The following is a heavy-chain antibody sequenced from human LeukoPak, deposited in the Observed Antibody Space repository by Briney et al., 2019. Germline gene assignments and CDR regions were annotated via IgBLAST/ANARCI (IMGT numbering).Heavy chain of an antibody. J-gene: IGHJ4*02. Sequence: GESLKISCKGSGYSFTSYWIGWVRQMPGKGLEWMGIIYPGDSDTRYSPSFQGQVTISADKSISTAYLQWSSLKASDTAMYYCASPGPYYYDSSGYYPLHYWGQGILVTVSS. V-gene: IGHV5-51*01. CDR2: IYPGDSDT. CDR3: ASPGPYYYDSSGYYPLHY. CDR1: GYSFTSYW. D-gene: IGHD3-22*01.